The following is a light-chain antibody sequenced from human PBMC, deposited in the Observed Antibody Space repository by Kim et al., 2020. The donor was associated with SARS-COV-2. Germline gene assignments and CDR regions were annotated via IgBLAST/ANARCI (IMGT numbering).Light chain of an antibody. Sequence: SLSPGQTASITCSGDKLGDKYACWYQQKPGQSPVLVIYQDTKRPSGIPERFSGSNSGNTATLTISGTQAMDEADYYCQTWDSITVVFGGGTQLTVL. CDR3: QTWDSITVV. CDR2: QDT. CDR1: KLGDKY. V-gene: IGLV3-1*01. J-gene: IGLJ2*01.